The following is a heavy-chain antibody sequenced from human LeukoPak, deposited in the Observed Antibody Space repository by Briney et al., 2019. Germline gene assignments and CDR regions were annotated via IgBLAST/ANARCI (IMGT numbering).Heavy chain of an antibody. CDR2: ISSGGTTI. V-gene: IGHV3-48*03. Sequence: GGSLRLSCAASGFTFSNYALNWVRQSPGKGLEWVSYISSGGTTIYYADSVKGRFTFSRDNAKNSLYLQMNSLRAEDTAVYYCARSGSSWYYFDCWGQGTLVTVSS. J-gene: IGHJ4*02. D-gene: IGHD6-13*01. CDR3: ARSGSSWYYFDC. CDR1: GFTFSNYA.